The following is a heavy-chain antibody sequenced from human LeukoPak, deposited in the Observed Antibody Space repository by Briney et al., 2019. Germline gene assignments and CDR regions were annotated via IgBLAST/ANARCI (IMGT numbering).Heavy chain of an antibody. Sequence: GGSLRLSCAASGFPFRAYWMHWVRHAPGKGLVWVSRISSDGSSTTYADSVKGRFTISRDNPKNTLFLQMNSLRAEDTAVYYCARDLYTFDSWGQGTLSPSRQ. CDR2: ISSDGSST. J-gene: IGHJ4*02. CDR3: ARDLYTFDS. V-gene: IGHV3-74*01. CDR1: GFPFRAYW.